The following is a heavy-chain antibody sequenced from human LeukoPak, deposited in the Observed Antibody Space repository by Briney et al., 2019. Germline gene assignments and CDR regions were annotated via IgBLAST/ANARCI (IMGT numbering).Heavy chain of an antibody. CDR3: ARLRVRGYGYGPWEGPTWLDY. CDR2: IYYSRST. J-gene: IGHJ4*02. Sequence: PSETLSLTCTVSGGSISRSSYYWGWIRQPPGKGLEWIGSIYYSRSTYDNPALKSRVTISVDPSKTQYSLKLSSVTAADTAVYYCARLRVRGYGYGPWEGPTWLDYWGQGTLVTVSS. V-gene: IGHV4-39*07. D-gene: IGHD5-18*01. CDR1: GGSISRSSYY.